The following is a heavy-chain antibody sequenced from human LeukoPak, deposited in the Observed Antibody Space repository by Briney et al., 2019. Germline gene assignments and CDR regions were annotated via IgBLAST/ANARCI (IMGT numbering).Heavy chain of an antibody. Sequence: ASVKVSCKATGYSFTTYYMHWVRQASGQGLEWMGMINPSGGSTTYAQKFQGRVTITRDTSTSTVYMEVSSLRSEDTAVYYCARDRHGSGTYNYYGMDVWDQGTTVTVSS. D-gene: IGHD3-10*01. V-gene: IGHV1-46*01. CDR1: GYSFTTYY. CDR2: INPSGGST. J-gene: IGHJ6*02. CDR3: ARDRHGSGTYNYYGMDV.